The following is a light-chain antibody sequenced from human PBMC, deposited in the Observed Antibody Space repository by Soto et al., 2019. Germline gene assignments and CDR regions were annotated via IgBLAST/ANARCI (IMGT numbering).Light chain of an antibody. CDR2: DAS. V-gene: IGKV1-5*01. Sequence: DIPMTQAPPTLSTSVGDRVTITCRASQSISSWLAWYQQKPGKPPKLLIYDASSLERGVPSRFSGSGSGTEFTLTISSLQPDDFATYYCQQYNSYSWTFGQGTKVDIK. CDR1: QSISSW. J-gene: IGKJ1*01. CDR3: QQYNSYSWT.